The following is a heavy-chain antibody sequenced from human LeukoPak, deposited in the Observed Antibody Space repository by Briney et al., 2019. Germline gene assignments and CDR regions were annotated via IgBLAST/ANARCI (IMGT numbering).Heavy chain of an antibody. J-gene: IGHJ4*02. CDR2: IYTSGST. CDR3: ARDKYYYDSSGSIRFDY. CDR1: GGSISSSSYY. D-gene: IGHD3-22*01. Sequence: KPSETLSLTCTASGGSISSSSYYWGWIRQPAGKGLEWIGRIYTSGSTNYNPSLKSRVTMSVDTSKNQFSLKLSSVTAADTAVYYCARDKYYYDSSGSIRFDYWGQGTLVTVSS. V-gene: IGHV4-61*02.